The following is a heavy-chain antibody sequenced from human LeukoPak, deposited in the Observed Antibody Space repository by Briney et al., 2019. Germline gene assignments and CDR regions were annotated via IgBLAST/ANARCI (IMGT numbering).Heavy chain of an antibody. J-gene: IGHJ2*01. CDR2: IYASGST. V-gene: IGHV4-4*07. Sequence: PSETLSLTCTVSGGSIRSYYWSWIRQPARKGLEWIGRIYASGSTNYNPSLKSRVTMSVDTSKNQFSLRLTSVTAADTAVYYCARDGSSVFWYFDLWGRGSRVTVSS. CDR3: ARDGSSVFWYFDL. D-gene: IGHD2-2*01. CDR1: GGSIRSYY.